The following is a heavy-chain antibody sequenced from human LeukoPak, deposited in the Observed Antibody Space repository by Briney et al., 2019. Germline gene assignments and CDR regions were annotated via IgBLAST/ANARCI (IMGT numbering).Heavy chain of an antibody. Sequence: ASVKVSCKASGYTFTSYYMHWVRQAPGQGLEWMGIINPSGGGTTYSQKFQARVTMTRDTSTSTVYMDLSSLRSEDTAVYYCAREEPGVWGQGTMVTVSS. V-gene: IGHV1-46*01. CDR3: AREEPGV. J-gene: IGHJ3*01. D-gene: IGHD1-14*01. CDR2: INPSGGGT. CDR1: GYTFTSYY.